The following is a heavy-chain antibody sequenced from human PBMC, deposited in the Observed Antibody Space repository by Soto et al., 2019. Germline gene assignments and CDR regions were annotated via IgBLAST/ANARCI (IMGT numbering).Heavy chain of an antibody. J-gene: IGHJ1*01. CDR2: ISNSGST. V-gene: IGHV4-59*01. CDR1: GGSISSFH. Sequence: LSLTCTVSGGSISSFHWSWIRQPPGKGLEWIGFISNSGSTNYNPSLKSRVTISLDTSKNQFSLKLSSVSAADTAVYYCARGVVGASTGFQHWGQGTLVTVSS. D-gene: IGHD1-26*01. CDR3: ARGVVGASTGFQH.